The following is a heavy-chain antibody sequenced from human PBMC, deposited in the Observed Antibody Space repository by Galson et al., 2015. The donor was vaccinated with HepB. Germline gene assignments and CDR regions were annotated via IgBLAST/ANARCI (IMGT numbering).Heavy chain of an antibody. CDR1: GYTFTGYY. CDR2: INPNSGGT. CDR3: ARDSWGIAAAGTTIDY. D-gene: IGHD6-13*01. V-gene: IGHV1-2*02. J-gene: IGHJ4*02. Sequence: SVKVSCKASGYTFTGYYMHWVRQAPGQGLEWMGWINPNSGGTNYAQKFQSRVTMTRDTSISTAYMELSRLRSDDTAVYYCARDSWGIAAAGTTIDYWGQGTLVTVSS.